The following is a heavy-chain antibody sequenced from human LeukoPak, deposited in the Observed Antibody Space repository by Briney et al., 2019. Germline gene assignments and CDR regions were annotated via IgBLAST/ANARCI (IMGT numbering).Heavy chain of an antibody. D-gene: IGHD2-15*01. CDR1: SDSISSYY. CDR3: ARDRNPGYCSGGSCYLGNWFDP. CDR2: IYYSGST. V-gene: IGHV4-59*12. J-gene: IGHJ5*02. Sequence: SETLSLTCTVSSDSISSYYWSWIRLPPGKGLEWIGYIYYSGSTNYNPSLKSRVTISVDTSKNQFSLKLSSVTAADTAVYYCARDRNPGYCSGGSCYLGNWFDPWGQGTLVTVSS.